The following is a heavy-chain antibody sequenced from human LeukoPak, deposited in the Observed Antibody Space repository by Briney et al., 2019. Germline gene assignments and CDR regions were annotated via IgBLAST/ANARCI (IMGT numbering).Heavy chain of an antibody. CDR3: AKDRGYFAWHHWFDP. J-gene: IGHJ5*02. D-gene: IGHD3-9*01. V-gene: IGHV3-23*01. CDR2: ISGSGGST. CDR1: GFAFSSYA. Sequence: GGSLRLSCAASGFAFSSYAMSWVRQAPGKGLEGVSAISGSGGSTYYADSVKGRFTISRDNSKNTLDLQMNSLRAEDTAVYYCAKDRGYFAWHHWFDPWGQGTLVTVSS.